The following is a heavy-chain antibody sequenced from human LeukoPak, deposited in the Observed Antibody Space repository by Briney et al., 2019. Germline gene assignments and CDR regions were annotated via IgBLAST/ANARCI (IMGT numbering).Heavy chain of an antibody. V-gene: IGHV3-30*18. CDR1: GFTFSSYG. Sequence: GGSLRLSCAASGFTFSSYGMHWVHQAPGKGLEWVAVISYDGSNKYYADSVKGRFTISRDNSKNTLYLQMNSLRAEDTAVYYCAKVSRYGDDGEYFQHWGQGTLVTVSS. CDR3: AKVSRYGDDGEYFQH. D-gene: IGHD4-17*01. J-gene: IGHJ1*01. CDR2: ISYDGSNK.